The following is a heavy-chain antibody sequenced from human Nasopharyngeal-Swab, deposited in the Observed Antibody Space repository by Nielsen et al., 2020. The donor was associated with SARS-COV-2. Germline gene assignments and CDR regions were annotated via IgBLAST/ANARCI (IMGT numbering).Heavy chain of an antibody. D-gene: IGHD6-19*01. J-gene: IGHJ3*02. Sequence: SETLSLTCTVSGGSISSGGYYWSWIRQHPGKGLEWIGYIYYSGSTYYNPSLKSRVTISVDTSKNQFSLKLSSVTAADTAVYYCASSLGTGYSSGWYWDAHAFDIWGQGTMVTVSS. V-gene: IGHV4-31*03. CDR2: IYYSGST. CDR1: GGSISSGGYY. CDR3: ASSLGTGYSSGWYWDAHAFDI.